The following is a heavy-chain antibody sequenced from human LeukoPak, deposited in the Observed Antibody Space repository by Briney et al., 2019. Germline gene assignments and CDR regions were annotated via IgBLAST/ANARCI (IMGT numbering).Heavy chain of an antibody. J-gene: IGHJ4*02. CDR3: ATYDSSGKYYFDS. Sequence: PSETLSLTCTVSGGSISTYYWSWIRQPPGKGLEWIGYIYYSGSTNYNPSLKSRFTISVDTSKNQFSLKLSSVTAADTAMYYCATYDSSGKYYFDSWGQGTLVTVSS. V-gene: IGHV4-59*01. D-gene: IGHD3-22*01. CDR1: GGSISTYY. CDR2: IYYSGST.